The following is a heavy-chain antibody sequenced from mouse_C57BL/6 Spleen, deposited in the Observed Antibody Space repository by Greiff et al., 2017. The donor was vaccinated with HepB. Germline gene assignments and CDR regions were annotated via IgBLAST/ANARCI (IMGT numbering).Heavy chain of an antibody. D-gene: IGHD2-1*01. V-gene: IGHV1-4*01. CDR1: GYTFTSYT. Sequence: QVQLQQSGAELARPGASVKMSCKASGYTFTSYTMHWVKQRPGQGLEWIGYINPSSGYTKYNQKFKDKATLTADKSSSTAYMQLSSLTSEDSAVYYCAREEGNYDGAMDYWGQGTSSTVSS. J-gene: IGHJ4*01. CDR3: AREEGNYDGAMDY. CDR2: INPSSGYT.